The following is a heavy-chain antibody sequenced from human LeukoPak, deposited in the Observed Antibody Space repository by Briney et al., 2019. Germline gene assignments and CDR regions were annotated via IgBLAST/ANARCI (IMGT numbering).Heavy chain of an antibody. CDR2: INHSGST. J-gene: IGHJ4*02. CDR1: GGSFSGYY. CDR3: ARGHSGYDDY. D-gene: IGHD5-12*01. Sequence: SETLSLTCAVYGGSFSGYYWSWIRQPPGKGLEWIGEINHSGSTNYNPSLKSRVTISVDTSKNQFSLKLSSVTAADTAIYYCARGHSGYDDYWGQGTLVTVSS. V-gene: IGHV4-34*01.